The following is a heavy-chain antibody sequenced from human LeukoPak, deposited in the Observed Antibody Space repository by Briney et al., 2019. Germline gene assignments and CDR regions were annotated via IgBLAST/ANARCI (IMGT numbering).Heavy chain of an antibody. CDR2: IWYDGSNK. Sequence: PGRSLRLSCAASGFTFSSYGMHWVRQAPGKGLEWVAVIWYDGSNKYYADSVKGRFTISRDNSKNTLYLQMDSLRAEDTAVYYCARSYSWLAPFDYWGQGTLVTVSS. CDR3: ARSYSWLAPFDY. V-gene: IGHV3-30*19. CDR1: GFTFSSYG. J-gene: IGHJ4*02. D-gene: IGHD6-19*01.